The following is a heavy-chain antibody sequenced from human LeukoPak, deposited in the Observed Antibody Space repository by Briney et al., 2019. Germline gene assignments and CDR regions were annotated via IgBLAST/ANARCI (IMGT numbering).Heavy chain of an antibody. CDR1: GGSISSSNW. CDR3: ARDSDGWYWAFDF. D-gene: IGHD6-19*01. Sequence: PSGTLSLTCAVSGGSISSSNWWSWVRQPPGKGLEWIGEIYHSGSTNYNPSLKSRVTISVDKSKNQFSLKLSSVTAADTAVYYCARDSDGWYWAFDFWGQGTPVTVSS. V-gene: IGHV4-4*02. CDR2: IYHSGST. J-gene: IGHJ4*02.